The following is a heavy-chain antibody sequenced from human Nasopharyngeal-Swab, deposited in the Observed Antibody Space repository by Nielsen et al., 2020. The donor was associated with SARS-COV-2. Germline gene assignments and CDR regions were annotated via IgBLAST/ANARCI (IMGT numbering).Heavy chain of an antibody. CDR2: IYGGGAT. D-gene: IGHD5-24*01. CDR3: ARDPRGDGYSFFDY. V-gene: IGHV3-53*01. Sequence: AVAQGLEWVSVIYGGGATEYADSVRGRFTISRDRSGNTLYLQMNSLRADDTAIYYCARDPRGDGYSFFDYWGQGTEVTVSS. J-gene: IGHJ4*02.